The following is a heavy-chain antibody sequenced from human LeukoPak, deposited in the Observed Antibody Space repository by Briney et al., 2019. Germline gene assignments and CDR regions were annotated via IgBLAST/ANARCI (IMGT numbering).Heavy chain of an antibody. Sequence: GGSLRLSCAASGFTFNHYWMTWVRKPPRKGLEWVANIKEDGTEKNYVDSVKGRFTISRDNAKNSLYLQMYSLRAEDTAVYYCARGGSESDYWGQGTLVTVSS. CDR3: ARGGSESDY. J-gene: IGHJ4*02. CDR1: GFTFNHYW. CDR2: IKEDGTEK. V-gene: IGHV3-7*01.